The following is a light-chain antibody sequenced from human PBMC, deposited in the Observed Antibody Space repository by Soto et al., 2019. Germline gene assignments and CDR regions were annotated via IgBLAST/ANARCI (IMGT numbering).Light chain of an antibody. CDR2: AAS. J-gene: IGKJ4*01. CDR1: QGITSW. Sequence: DIQMTQSPSFVSASVGDRVTITCRASQGITSWLAWYQQKPGRAPKLLIHAASSLESGVPSRFRGSGYGTDFTLTISRLQHEDFATYHCQQTSSFPLAFGGGTKVEIK. V-gene: IGKV1-12*01. CDR3: QQTSSFPLA.